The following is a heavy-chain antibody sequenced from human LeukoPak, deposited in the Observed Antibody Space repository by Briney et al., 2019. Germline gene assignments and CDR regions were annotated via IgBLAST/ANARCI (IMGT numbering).Heavy chain of an antibody. CDR1: GFTFSSYG. V-gene: IGHV3-33*01. Sequence: GRSLRPSCAASGFTFSSYGMHWVRQAPGKGLEWVAVIWYDGSNKYYADSVKGRFTISRDNSKNTLYLQMNSLRAEDTAVYYCAREGPTEGPITIFGVGGFDIWGQGTMVTVSS. J-gene: IGHJ3*02. CDR2: IWYDGSNK. CDR3: AREGPTEGPITIFGVGGFDI. D-gene: IGHD3-3*01.